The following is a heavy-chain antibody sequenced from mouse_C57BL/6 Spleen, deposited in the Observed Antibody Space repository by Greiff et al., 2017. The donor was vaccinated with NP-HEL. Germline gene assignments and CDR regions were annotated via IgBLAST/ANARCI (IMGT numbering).Heavy chain of an antibody. V-gene: IGHV1-52*01. Sequence: QVQLQQPGAELVKPGASVKLSCKASGYTFTSYWMHWVKQRPIQGLEWIGNIDPSDSETHYNQKFKDKATLTVDKSSSTAYMQLSSLTSEDSAVYYCARSPFPYFDVWGTGTTVTVSS. CDR2: IDPSDSET. CDR1: GYTFTSYW. J-gene: IGHJ1*03. CDR3: ARSPFPYFDV.